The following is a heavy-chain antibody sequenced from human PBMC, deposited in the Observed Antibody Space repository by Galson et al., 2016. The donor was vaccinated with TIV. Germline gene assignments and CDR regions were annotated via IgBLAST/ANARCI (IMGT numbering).Heavy chain of an antibody. CDR1: GSTLSMYE. Sequence: SLRLSCAPSGSTLSMYEMNWVRQAPGKGLEWISYISSSASIISYADSVQGRFGVSRDNAKNSLYLHMNSLRVEDTATYFCATEGGGSAPFDYWGQGTLVTVSS. D-gene: IGHD1-26*01. CDR2: ISSSASII. J-gene: IGHJ4*02. CDR3: ATEGGGSAPFDY. V-gene: IGHV3-48*03.